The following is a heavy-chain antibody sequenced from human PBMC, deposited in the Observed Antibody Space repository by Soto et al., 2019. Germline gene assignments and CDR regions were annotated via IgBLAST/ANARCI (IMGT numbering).Heavy chain of an antibody. Sequence: QVQLFQSGGGVVQPGGSLRLSCAASGFTFSLYGMHWVRQAPGKGLEWVAVIWNDGSEKNYADSVKGRFTLSGDSSKNTLYLEMNSLRVEDTAVYYCARVGHNGYDLDFDYWGQGPLVTVSS. D-gene: IGHD5-12*01. V-gene: IGHV3-33*01. CDR2: IWNDGSEK. J-gene: IGHJ4*02. CDR1: GFTFSLYG. CDR3: ARVGHNGYDLDFDY.